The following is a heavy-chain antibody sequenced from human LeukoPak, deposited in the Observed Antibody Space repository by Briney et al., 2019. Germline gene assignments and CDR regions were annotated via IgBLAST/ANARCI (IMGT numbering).Heavy chain of an antibody. CDR1: GGSFSGYY. D-gene: IGHD3-10*01. V-gene: IGHV4-34*01. CDR3: ARGLRLVRGAHNGMDV. J-gene: IGHJ6*04. Sequence: SETLSLTCDVYGGSFSGYYWSWIRQPPGKGLAWIGETNHSGSTNYNPSLKSRVTISVDTSKNQFSLKLSSVTAADTAVYYCARGLRLVRGAHNGMDVWGKGTTVTVSS. CDR2: TNHSGST.